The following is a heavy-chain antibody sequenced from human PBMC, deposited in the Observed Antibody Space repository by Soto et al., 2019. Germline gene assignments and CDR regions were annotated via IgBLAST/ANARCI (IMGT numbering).Heavy chain of an antibody. CDR2: IIPIFGTA. CDR1: GGTFSSYA. Sequence: GASVKVSCKASGGTFSSYAISWVRQAPGQGLEWMGGIIPIFGTANYAQKFQGRVTITADESTSTAYMELSSLRSEDTAVYYCARDHSGYDSQVYYYYGMDVWGQGTTLTVSS. D-gene: IGHD5-12*01. V-gene: IGHV1-69*13. CDR3: ARDHSGYDSQVYYYYGMDV. J-gene: IGHJ6*02.